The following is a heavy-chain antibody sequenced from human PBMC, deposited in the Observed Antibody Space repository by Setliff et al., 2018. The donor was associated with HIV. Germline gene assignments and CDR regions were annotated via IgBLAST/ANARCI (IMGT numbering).Heavy chain of an antibody. CDR1: GYTFTSYF. Sequence: ASVKVSCKAFGYTFTSYFLHRVRQAPGQGLEWLGIIDPNGGATNNAQKLQGRLTVTTDTSTGTLYMELSNLRSDDSAVYYCAGAGGGATDQAFDIWGQGTMVTV. J-gene: IGHJ3*02. CDR2: IDPNGGAT. CDR3: AGAGGGATDQAFDI. V-gene: IGHV1-46*01. D-gene: IGHD1-26*01.